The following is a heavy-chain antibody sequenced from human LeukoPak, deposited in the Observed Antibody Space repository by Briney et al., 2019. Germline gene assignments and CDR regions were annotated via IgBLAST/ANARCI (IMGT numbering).Heavy chain of an antibody. Sequence: PGGSLRLSCAASGFTFSSYAMHWVRQAPGKGLEWVAVISYDGSNKYYADSVKGRFTISRDNSKNTLYLQMNSLRAEDTAVYYCARVRGQGYFDYWGQGTLVTVSS. CDR1: GFTFSSYA. CDR3: ARVRGQGYFDY. J-gene: IGHJ4*02. CDR2: ISYDGSNK. V-gene: IGHV3-30-3*01. D-gene: IGHD3-10*01.